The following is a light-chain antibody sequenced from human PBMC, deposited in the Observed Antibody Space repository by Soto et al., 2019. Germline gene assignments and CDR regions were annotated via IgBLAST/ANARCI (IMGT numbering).Light chain of an antibody. CDR3: CSYAGSSTTVV. Sequence: QSVLTQPASVSGSPGQAITISCTGTSSAVGSYNLVSWYQQHPGKAPKLMIYEGSKLPSVVSNRFSASKTGNTTSLTIAGPQAEDEADYYCCSYAGSSTTVVFGGGTKVTVL. J-gene: IGLJ2*01. CDR1: SSAVGSYNL. V-gene: IGLV2-23*01. CDR2: EGS.